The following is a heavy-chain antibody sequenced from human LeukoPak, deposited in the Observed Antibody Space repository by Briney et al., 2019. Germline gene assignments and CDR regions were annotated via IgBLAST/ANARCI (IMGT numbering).Heavy chain of an antibody. CDR2: ISSSGSTI. Sequence: GGSLRLSCAASGFTFSSYEMNWVRQAPGKGLEWVSYISSSGSTIYYADSVKGRFTISRDNAKNSLYLQMNSLRAEDTAVYYCARGVVVVAATYYYYYYGMDVWGQGTTVTVSS. D-gene: IGHD2-15*01. CDR3: ARGVVVVAATYYYYYYGMDV. J-gene: IGHJ6*02. V-gene: IGHV3-48*03. CDR1: GFTFSSYE.